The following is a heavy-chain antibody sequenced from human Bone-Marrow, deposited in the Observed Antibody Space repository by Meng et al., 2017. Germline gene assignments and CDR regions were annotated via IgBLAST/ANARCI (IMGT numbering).Heavy chain of an antibody. D-gene: IGHD2-21*01. V-gene: IGHV1-2*06. Sequence: QVQLVQSGAEGKEPGASLRVSCKPSGYSFTAYYIHWVRQAPGQGLEWLGHINPNSGDTLYAQKFQGRVSMTGDTSISTAYVELSSLRSDDTAVYYCVRDENISLGKLFGDYWGQGTMVTVSS. CDR3: VRDENISLGKLFGDY. CDR2: INPNSGDT. J-gene: IGHJ4*02. CDR1: GYSFTAYY.